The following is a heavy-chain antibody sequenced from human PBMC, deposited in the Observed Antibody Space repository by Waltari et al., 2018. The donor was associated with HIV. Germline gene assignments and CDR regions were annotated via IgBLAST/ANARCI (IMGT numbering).Heavy chain of an antibody. J-gene: IGHJ3*02. D-gene: IGHD3-10*01. CDR3: ARVGGFGESGDSAFEK. Sequence: DVQLAQFGAEVKKAGESLKISCQGSGYTFVKYWIAWVRQRPVEGLEWMGSSYPGDSSSRYSPAFQGQVNMTAVQSKNTIYLERNNLRPSDTAIYYGARVGGFGESGDSAFEKWGQGTMVTV. CDR1: GYTFVKYW. V-gene: IGHV5-51*01. CDR2: SYPGDSSS.